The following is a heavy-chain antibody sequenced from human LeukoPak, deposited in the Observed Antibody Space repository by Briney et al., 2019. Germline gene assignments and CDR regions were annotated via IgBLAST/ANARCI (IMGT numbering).Heavy chain of an antibody. V-gene: IGHV1-69*05. CDR2: IIPIFGTA. CDR3: ASNPNYDILTGWVY. CDR1: GGTFSSYA. Sequence: SVKVSCKASGGTFSSYAISWVRQAPGQGLEWMGGIIPIFGTANYAQKFQGRVTITTDESTSTAYMELSSLRSDDTAVYYCASNPNYDILTGWVYWGQGTLVTVSS. J-gene: IGHJ4*02. D-gene: IGHD3-9*01.